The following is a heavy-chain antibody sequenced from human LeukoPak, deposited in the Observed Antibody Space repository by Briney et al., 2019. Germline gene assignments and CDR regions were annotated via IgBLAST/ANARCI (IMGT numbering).Heavy chain of an antibody. CDR2: VSYDGSNK. CDR3: ARVSSMLRGPLVIQYFDF. V-gene: IGHV3-30*03. CDR1: GFTFSSYA. D-gene: IGHD3-10*01. J-gene: IGHJ4*02. Sequence: GGSLRLSCAASGFTFSSYAMHWVRQAPGKGPEWVAVVSYDGSNKYYADSVKGRFTISRDNSKNTFYLQMNSLRADDTAVYYCARVSSMLRGPLVIQYFDFWGQGTLVTVSS.